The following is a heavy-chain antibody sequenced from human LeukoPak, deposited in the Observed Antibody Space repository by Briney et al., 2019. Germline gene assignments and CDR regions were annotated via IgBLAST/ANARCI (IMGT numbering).Heavy chain of an antibody. Sequence: SGRPLRLSCAASGFTFSNYAMSWVRQAPGKGLEWVSFIYSDNTHYSDSVKGRFTISRDNSKNTLYLQMNSLRAEDTAVYYCAKDGYDILTGYYMGGFDYWGQGTLVTVSS. CDR3: AKDGYDILTGYYMGGFDY. V-gene: IGHV3-23*03. CDR2: IYSDNT. D-gene: IGHD3-9*01. J-gene: IGHJ4*02. CDR1: GFTFSNYA.